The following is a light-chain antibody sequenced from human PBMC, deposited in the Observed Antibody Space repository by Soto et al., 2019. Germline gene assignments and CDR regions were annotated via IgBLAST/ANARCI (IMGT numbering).Light chain of an antibody. Sequence: EIVMTQSPATLSVSPGERATLSCRASQSVSSNLAWYLQKPGQAPRLLIYGASTRASGIPARFSGSGSGTESTLTISSLQSEDFAVYYCQQYNNWPPYTFGQGTKLEIK. V-gene: IGKV3-15*01. CDR3: QQYNNWPPYT. J-gene: IGKJ2*01. CDR1: QSVSSN. CDR2: GAS.